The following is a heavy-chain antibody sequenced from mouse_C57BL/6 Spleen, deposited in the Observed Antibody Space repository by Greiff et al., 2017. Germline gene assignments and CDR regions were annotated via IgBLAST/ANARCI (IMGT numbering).Heavy chain of an antibody. CDR3: ARGDSSGYVGYFDY. V-gene: IGHV1-82*01. CDR2: IYPGDGDT. CDR1: GYAFSSSW. J-gene: IGHJ2*01. D-gene: IGHD3-2*02. Sequence: QVQLQQSGPELVQPGASVKISCKASGYAFSSSWMNWVKQRPGKGLEWIGRIYPGDGDTNYNGKFKGKATLTADKSSSTAYMQLSSLTSEDSAVYFCARGDSSGYVGYFDYWGQGTTLTVSS.